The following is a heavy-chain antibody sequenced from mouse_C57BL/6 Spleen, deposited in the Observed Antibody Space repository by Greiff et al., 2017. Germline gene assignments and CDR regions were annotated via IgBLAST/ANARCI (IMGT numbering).Heavy chain of an antibody. CDR3: ARDYGNYNYFDY. Sequence: QVQLQQPGAELVRPGSSVKLSCKASGYTFTSYWMDWVKQRPGQGLEWIGNIYPSDSETHYNQKFKDKATLTVDKSSSTAYMQLSSLTSEDSAVYYCARDYGNYNYFDYWGQGTTLTVSS. V-gene: IGHV1-61*01. D-gene: IGHD2-1*01. CDR2: IYPSDSET. J-gene: IGHJ2*01. CDR1: GYTFTSYW.